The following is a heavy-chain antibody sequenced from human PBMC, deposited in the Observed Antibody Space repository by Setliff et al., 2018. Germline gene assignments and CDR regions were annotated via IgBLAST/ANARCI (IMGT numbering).Heavy chain of an antibody. D-gene: IGHD2-2*03. V-gene: IGHV4-4*08. CDR1: GDSISSNY. Sequence: SETLSLTCTVSGDSISSNYWSWVRQPPGKGLEWIGYIYTSGSTNYNPSLKSRGTISVDTSRNQFSLKLSSVTAADTAVYYCVRVEAGYCSSTSCYVVGAFDIWGQGTMVTVSS. J-gene: IGHJ3*02. CDR3: VRVEAGYCSSTSCYVVGAFDI. CDR2: IYTSGST.